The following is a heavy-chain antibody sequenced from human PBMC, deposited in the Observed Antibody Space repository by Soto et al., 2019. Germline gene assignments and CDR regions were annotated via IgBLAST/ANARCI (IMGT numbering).Heavy chain of an antibody. J-gene: IGHJ6*02. V-gene: IGHV2-70*01. CDR2: IDWDDDK. CDR3: ARMSIAARPSYYYYYGMDV. CDR1: GFSLSTSGMC. D-gene: IGHD6-6*01. Sequence: SGHTLVNPTQTLTLTCTFSGFSLSTSGMCVSWIRQPPGKALEWLALIDWDDDKYYSTSLKTRLTISKDTSKNQVVLTMTNMDPVDTATYYCARMSIAARPSYYYYYGMDVWGQGTTVTVSS.